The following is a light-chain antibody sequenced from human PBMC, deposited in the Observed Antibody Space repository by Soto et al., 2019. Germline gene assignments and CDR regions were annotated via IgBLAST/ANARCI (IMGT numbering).Light chain of an antibody. CDR2: DVS. CDR3: SSYTTSNTYV. V-gene: IGLV2-14*03. CDR1: SSDVGSYNY. Sequence: QSVLTQPASVSGSPGQSITISCTGTSSDVGSYNYVSWYQQHPGKAPKLMIYDVSNRPSGISDRFSGSKSGNTASLTIPGLQAEDEADYYCSSYTTSNTYVFGTGTKVTVL. J-gene: IGLJ1*01.